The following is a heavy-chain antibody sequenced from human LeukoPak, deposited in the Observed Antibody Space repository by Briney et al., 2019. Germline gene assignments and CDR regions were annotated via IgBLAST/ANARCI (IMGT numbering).Heavy chain of an antibody. Sequence: ASVKVSCKASGFTFTSSAMQWVRQARGQRLEWIGWIVVGSGNTNYAQKFQERVTTTRDMSTSTAYMELSSLRSEDTAVYYCAADYYDSSGYSIWGQGTLVTVSS. J-gene: IGHJ4*02. D-gene: IGHD3-22*01. V-gene: IGHV1-58*02. CDR1: GFTFTSSA. CDR2: IVVGSGNT. CDR3: AADYYDSSGYSI.